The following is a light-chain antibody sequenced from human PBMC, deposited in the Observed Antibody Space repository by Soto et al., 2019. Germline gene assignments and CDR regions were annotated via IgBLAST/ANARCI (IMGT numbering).Light chain of an antibody. CDR2: TAS. CDR1: QSISSY. CDR3: QQSYSTSQA. J-gene: IGKJ1*01. V-gene: IGKV1-39*01. Sequence: DIQMTQSPSSLSASVGDRVTITCRASQSISSYLTWYQQKPGKAPKLLIYTASSLQSGVPSRFSGSGSGTDFTLTISSLQPDDFATYYCQQSYSTSQAFGQGTKVDIK.